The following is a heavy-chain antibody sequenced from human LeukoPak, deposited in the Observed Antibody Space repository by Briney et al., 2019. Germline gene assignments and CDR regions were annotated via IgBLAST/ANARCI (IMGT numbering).Heavy chain of an antibody. CDR1: GFTFSSYG. V-gene: IGHV3-30*03. J-gene: IGHJ4*02. CDR3: ARVGPGSSSWPIDY. CDR2: ISYHGSNK. Sequence: GRSLRLSCAASGFTFSSYGMYWVRQAPGKGLEWVAVISYHGSNKYYADSVKGRFTISRDNSKNTLYLQMNSLRGEDTAVYYCARVGPGSSSWPIDYWGQGTLVTVSS. D-gene: IGHD6-13*01.